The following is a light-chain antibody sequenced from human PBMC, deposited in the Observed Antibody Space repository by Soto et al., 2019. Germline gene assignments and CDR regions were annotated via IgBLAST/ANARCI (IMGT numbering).Light chain of an antibody. CDR3: LLYFGGAQLV. CDR1: TGGVTRGNF. V-gene: IGLV7-43*01. CDR2: TTN. Sequence: QAVVTQEASLSVSPGGAVTLTCSCSTGGVTRGNFPSWFQRKPGQAPMTLIYTTNNKHSCTPARFSGSLLGDKAARTLSGVQPEDEAHDYCLLYFGGAQLVFGVGTKLTVL. J-gene: IGLJ3*02.